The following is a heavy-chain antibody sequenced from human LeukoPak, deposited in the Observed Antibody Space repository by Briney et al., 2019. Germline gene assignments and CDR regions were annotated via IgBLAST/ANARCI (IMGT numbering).Heavy chain of an antibody. CDR2: IYHSGTT. CDR1: RGSITGYY. J-gene: IGHJ4*02. Sequence: SETLSLTCTVSRGSITGYYWSWIRQPPGKGLEWIGYIYHSGTTNYNPSLKSRVIMSVDTSKNPLSLKLYCVTAADAAIYYCAGHTSNSNYSPWRGFDNWGEGTLVTVSS. V-gene: IGHV4-59*08. CDR3: AGHTSNSNYSPWRGFDN. D-gene: IGHD1-7*01.